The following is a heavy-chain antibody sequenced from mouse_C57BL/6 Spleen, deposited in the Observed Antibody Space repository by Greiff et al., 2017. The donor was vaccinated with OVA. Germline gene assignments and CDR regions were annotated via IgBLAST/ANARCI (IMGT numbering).Heavy chain of an antibody. CDR3: ARGTGTSYFDY. D-gene: IGHD4-1*01. Sequence: VQLQQSGAELVRPGTSVKVSCKASGYAFTNYLIEWVKRRPGQGLGWIGVINPGSGGTNYNEKFKGKATLTADKSSSTAYMQLSSLTSEDSAVYFCARGTGTSYFDYWGQGTTLTVSS. CDR2: INPGSGGT. J-gene: IGHJ2*01. CDR1: GYAFTNYL. V-gene: IGHV1-54*01.